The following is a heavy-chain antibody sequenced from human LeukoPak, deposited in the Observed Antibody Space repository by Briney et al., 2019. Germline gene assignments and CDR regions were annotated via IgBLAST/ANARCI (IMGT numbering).Heavy chain of an antibody. J-gene: IGHJ4*02. CDR3: AKAPYSSGWPFDY. CDR1: GFTFSSYG. CDR2: IWYDGSNK. D-gene: IGHD6-19*01. Sequence: GGSLRLSCAASGFTFSSYGVHWVRQAPGKGLEWVAVIWYDGSNKYYADSVKGRFTISRDNSKNTLYLQMNSLRAEDTAVYYCAKAPYSSGWPFDYWGQGTLVTVSS. V-gene: IGHV3-33*06.